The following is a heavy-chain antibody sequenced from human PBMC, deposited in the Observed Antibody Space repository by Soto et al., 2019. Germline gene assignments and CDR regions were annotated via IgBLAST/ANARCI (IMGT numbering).Heavy chain of an antibody. D-gene: IGHD3-10*01. V-gene: IGHV4-39*07. CDR3: ARAGGFNWFDP. CDR1: GFTFSSYS. Sequence: GSLRLSCVASGFTFSSYSMVWVRQAPGKGLEWIGSIYYSGFTYYNPSLKSRVTISVDTSKNQFSLKLSSVTAADTAVYYCARAGGFNWFDPWGQGTLVTVSS. CDR2: IYYSGFT. J-gene: IGHJ5*02.